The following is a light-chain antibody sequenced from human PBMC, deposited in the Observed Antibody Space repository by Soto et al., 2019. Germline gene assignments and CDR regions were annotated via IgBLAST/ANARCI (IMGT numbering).Light chain of an antibody. CDR3: QQYESLPLT. CDR2: DAS. J-gene: IGKJ5*01. CDR1: QDISNY. V-gene: IGKV1-33*01. Sequence: DIQMTQSPSSLSASVRDRVTITCQASQDISNYLIWYQQKPGKAPKLLIYDASDLETGVPSRFSGSGSGTGFTFTISSLQPEDFATYYCQQYESLPLTFGQGTRLEIK.